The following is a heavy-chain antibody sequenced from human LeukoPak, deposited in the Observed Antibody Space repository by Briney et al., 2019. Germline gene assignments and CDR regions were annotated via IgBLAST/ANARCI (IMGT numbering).Heavy chain of an antibody. CDR2: IASDGSST. Sequence: GGSLRLSCAASGFTLSAYWMHWVRQAPGKGLVWVSRIASDGSSTTYADSVKGRFSISRDNAKNTLYLQMNSLRVEDTAVYYCARGRPHGNDYWGQGTLVTVSS. D-gene: IGHD4-23*01. CDR1: GFTLSAYW. V-gene: IGHV3-74*01. CDR3: ARGRPHGNDY. J-gene: IGHJ4*02.